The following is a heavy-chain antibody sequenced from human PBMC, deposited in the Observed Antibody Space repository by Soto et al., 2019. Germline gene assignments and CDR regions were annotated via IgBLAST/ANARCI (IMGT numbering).Heavy chain of an antibody. CDR2: ISAYNGNT. D-gene: IGHD4-17*01. CDR1: AYTFTIYG. V-gene: IGHV1-18*01. J-gene: IGHJ4*02. CDR3: ARTLYGDNVDY. Sequence: SVPVSCTASAYTFTIYGISWVRQAPGQGLEWMGWISAYNGNTNYAQKFQGRVTMTRNTSISTAYMELSSLRSEDTAVYYCARTLYGDNVDYWGQGTLVTVPQ.